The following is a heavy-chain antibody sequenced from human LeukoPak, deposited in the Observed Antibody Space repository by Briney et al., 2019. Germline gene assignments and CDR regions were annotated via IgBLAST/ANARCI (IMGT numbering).Heavy chain of an antibody. CDR1: GFTFSLYS. CDR2: ISSSGSYI. J-gene: IGHJ4*02. Sequence: PGGSVRLSCAASGFTFSLYSITWVRQTPGRGLEWVSSISSSGSYIYYADSVKGRFTVSRDSAKNSLSLQMNSLRAEDTAVYYCTRGGHDGTYYLSYWGQGTLVTVSS. D-gene: IGHD1-26*01. V-gene: IGHV3-21*01. CDR3: TRGGHDGTYYLSY.